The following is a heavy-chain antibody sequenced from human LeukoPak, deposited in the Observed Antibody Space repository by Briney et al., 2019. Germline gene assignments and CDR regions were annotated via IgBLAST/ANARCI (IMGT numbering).Heavy chain of an antibody. D-gene: IGHD4-17*01. CDR1: GGSISSGSYY. Sequence: KTSETLSLTCTVSGGSISSGSYYWNWIRQPAGKGLQWIGCIYTSGSTNYNPSLKSRVTMSVDTSKNQFSLKLSSVTAADTAVYYCARDMTTVTPRGLWGDYYYYYMDVWGKGTTVTVSS. J-gene: IGHJ6*03. CDR2: IYTSGST. CDR3: ARDMTTVTPRGLWGDYYYYYMDV. V-gene: IGHV4-61*02.